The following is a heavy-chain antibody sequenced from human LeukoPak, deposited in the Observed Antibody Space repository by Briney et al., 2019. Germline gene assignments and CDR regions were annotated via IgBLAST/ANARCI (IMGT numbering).Heavy chain of an antibody. D-gene: IGHD6-19*01. Sequence: PGGTLRLSCAASGFTFSSYGMSWVRQAPGKGLEWVSAISGSGGSTYYADSVKGRFTISRDNSKNTLYLQMNSLRAEDTAVYYCAKRGVAVAGINWFDPWGQGTLVTVPS. CDR2: ISGSGGST. CDR3: AKRGVAVAGINWFDP. CDR1: GFTFSSYG. J-gene: IGHJ5*02. V-gene: IGHV3-23*01.